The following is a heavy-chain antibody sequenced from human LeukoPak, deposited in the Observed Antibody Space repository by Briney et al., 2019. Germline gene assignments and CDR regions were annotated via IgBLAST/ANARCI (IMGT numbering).Heavy chain of an antibody. Sequence: ASVKLSCKASGGTFSSYTISWVRQAPGQGLEWMGRIIPILGIANYAQKFQGRVTITADKSKSTAYMELSSLRSEDTAVYYCARDGDYYDSSGVYFDYWGQGTLVTVSS. CDR3: ARDGDYYDSSGVYFDY. V-gene: IGHV1-69*04. J-gene: IGHJ4*02. CDR1: GGTFSSYT. D-gene: IGHD3-22*01. CDR2: IIPILGIA.